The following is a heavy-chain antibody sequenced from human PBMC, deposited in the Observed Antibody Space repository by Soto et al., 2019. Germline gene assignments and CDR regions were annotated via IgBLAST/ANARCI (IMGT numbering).Heavy chain of an antibody. V-gene: IGHV2-70*11. CDR1: GFSLSTSGMC. Sequence: SGPTLVNPTQTLTLTCTFSGFSLSTSGMCVSWIRQPPGKALEWLARIDWDDDKYYSTSLKTRLTISKDTSKNQVVLTMTNMDPVDTATYYCARSYCSGGSCYLALLDYWGQGTLVTVSS. CDR3: ARSYCSGGSCYLALLDY. D-gene: IGHD2-15*01. CDR2: IDWDDDK. J-gene: IGHJ4*02.